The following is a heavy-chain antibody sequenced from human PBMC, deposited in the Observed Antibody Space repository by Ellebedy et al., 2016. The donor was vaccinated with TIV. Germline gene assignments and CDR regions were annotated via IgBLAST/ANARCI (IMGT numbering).Heavy chain of an antibody. V-gene: IGHV1-69*13. CDR2: IVAIFGTA. CDR1: LGTSNKYA. Sequence: ASVKVSCXTSLGTSNKYAISWGRQAPGQGLVWMGGIVAIFGTAKHAQKFQGRVTITADEGTRTAYMELSSLRSEDTAVYYCARGRGYNYGYPTEGGLFDSWGQGTLVTVSS. D-gene: IGHD5-18*01. J-gene: IGHJ4*02. CDR3: ARGRGYNYGYPTEGGLFDS.